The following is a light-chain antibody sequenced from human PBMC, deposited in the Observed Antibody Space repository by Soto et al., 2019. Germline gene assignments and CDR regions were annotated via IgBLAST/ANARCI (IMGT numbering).Light chain of an antibody. CDR3: QQANSFPIT. Sequence: IQMTQSPCTLSRSIGHRVTTTCRASQGISSALAWYKQKPGKAPKLLIYDASSLESGVPSRFRGSGSGTDFTLTISSLKPEDFGTYYCQQANSFPITFGQGTRLEIK. V-gene: IGKV1-13*02. J-gene: IGKJ5*01. CDR1: QGISSA. CDR2: DAS.